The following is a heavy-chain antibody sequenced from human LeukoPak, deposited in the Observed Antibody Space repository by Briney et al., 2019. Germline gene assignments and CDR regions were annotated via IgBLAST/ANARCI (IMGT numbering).Heavy chain of an antibody. CDR1: GDSIRSFY. D-gene: IGHD2-15*01. CDR2: IYCSRST. V-gene: IGHV4-59*01. CDR3: ARDPGGSADY. J-gene: IGHJ4*02. Sequence: SETLSLTCTVSGDSIRSFYWSWIRQPPGKGLEWIGHIYCSRSTNYNPSLKSRVTISVDMSKNQFSLKMTSVNAADTAVYYCARDPGGSADYWGQGTLVTVSS.